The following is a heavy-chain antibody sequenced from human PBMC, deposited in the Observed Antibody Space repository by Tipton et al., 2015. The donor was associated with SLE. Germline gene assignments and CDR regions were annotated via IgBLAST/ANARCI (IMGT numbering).Heavy chain of an antibody. J-gene: IGHJ3*01. CDR2: IYNTGST. CDR1: GYSIGGHY. D-gene: IGHD3-10*01. Sequence: LSLTCTVSGYSIGGHYWTWIRQSPGKGLEWIGYIYNTGSTNYNPSLKSRVTIELDTSKNQFSLKLSSVTAADTAIYYCARSARGGFDLWGQGTMVTVSS. V-gene: IGHV4-59*11. CDR3: ARSARGGFDL.